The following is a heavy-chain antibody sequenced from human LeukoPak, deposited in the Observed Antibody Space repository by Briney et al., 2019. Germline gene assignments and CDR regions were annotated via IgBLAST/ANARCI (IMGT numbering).Heavy chain of an antibody. Sequence: GASVKVSCKASGYTFTSYDINWVRQATGQGLEWMGWMNPNSGNTGYAQKFQGRVTMTRNTSISTAYMELSSLRSEDTAVYYCARVSPTPARKYRSSTSCHLLPGVNWFDPWGQGTLVTVSS. D-gene: IGHD2-2*01. CDR2: MNPNSGNT. CDR3: ARVSPTPARKYRSSTSCHLLPGVNWFDP. CDR1: GYTFTSYD. V-gene: IGHV1-8*01. J-gene: IGHJ5*02.